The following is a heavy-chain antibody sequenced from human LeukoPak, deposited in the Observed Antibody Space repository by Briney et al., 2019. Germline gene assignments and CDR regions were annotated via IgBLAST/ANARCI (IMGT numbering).Heavy chain of an antibody. Sequence: GGSLRLSCVVSGFSLSSHGMHWVRQAPGKGLEDVSAISSNGISTFYANSVKGRFTVSRDDSKNTVYLQMGSLRAEDMAVYYCVKLTEVAPTRPQGFDLWGRGTLVTVSS. CDR2: ISSNGIST. CDR1: GFSLSSHG. D-gene: IGHD5-12*01. J-gene: IGHJ2*01. V-gene: IGHV3-64*01. CDR3: VKLTEVAPTRPQGFDL.